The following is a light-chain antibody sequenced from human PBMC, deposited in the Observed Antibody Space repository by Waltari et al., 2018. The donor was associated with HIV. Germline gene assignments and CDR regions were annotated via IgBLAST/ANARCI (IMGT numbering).Light chain of an antibody. V-gene: IGLV7-46*01. Sequence: QAVVTQEPSLTVSPGRTATLTVRSSTAPAPSGLHLSQFQQKPGQAPRTLIYDTSNKHSWTPARFSGSLLGGKAALTLSGAQPEDEAEYYCLLSYSGARPVVFGGGTKLTVL. J-gene: IGLJ2*01. CDR1: TAPAPSGLH. CDR3: LLSYSGARPVV. CDR2: DTS.